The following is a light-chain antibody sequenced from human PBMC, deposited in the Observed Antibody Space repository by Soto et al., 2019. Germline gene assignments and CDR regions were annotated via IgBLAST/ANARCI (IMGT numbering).Light chain of an antibody. CDR3: SSYTTSTTRQIV. CDR2: DVS. CDR1: SSDVGGYNY. J-gene: IGLJ1*01. Sequence: QSVLTQPASVSGSPGQSITISCTGTSSDVGGYNYVSWYQHHPGKAPKLIIFDVSNRPSGVSNPFSGSKSGHTASLTISGLQPKDEADYYSSSYTTSTTRQIVFGNGTKLTVL. V-gene: IGLV2-14*03.